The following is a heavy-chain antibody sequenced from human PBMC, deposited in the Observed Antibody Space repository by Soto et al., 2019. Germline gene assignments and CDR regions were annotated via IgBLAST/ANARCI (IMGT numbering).Heavy chain of an antibody. Sequence: GGSLRLSCAASGFTFSSYSMNWVRQAPGKGLEWVSSISSSSSYIYYADSVKGRFTISRDNAKNSLYLQMNSLRAEDTAVYYCAREGDTYYYDSSGYYPNDYWGQGTLVTVSS. CDR3: AREGDTYYYDSSGYYPNDY. J-gene: IGHJ4*02. V-gene: IGHV3-21*01. CDR1: GFTFSSYS. D-gene: IGHD3-22*01. CDR2: ISSSSSYI.